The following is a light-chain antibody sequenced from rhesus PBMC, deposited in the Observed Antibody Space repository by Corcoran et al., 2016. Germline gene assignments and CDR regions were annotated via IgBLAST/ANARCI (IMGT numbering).Light chain of an antibody. CDR2: KAS. CDR1: QGISHN. Sequence: DIQMTQSPSSLSASVGDRVTITCQASQGISHNLDWYQQKPGKVPKLLIYKASTLQSWGPSRVSGSGSGTDFTLTISSLQPDDFATYYCQHGYGTPFTFGPGTKLDIK. CDR3: QHGYGTPFT. V-gene: IGKV1-25*01. J-gene: IGKJ3*01.